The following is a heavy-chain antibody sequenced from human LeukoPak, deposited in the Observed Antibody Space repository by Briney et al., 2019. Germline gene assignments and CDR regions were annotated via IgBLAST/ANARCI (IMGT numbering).Heavy chain of an antibody. CDR2: ISGSGGST. Sequence: ETLSLTCAVYGGSFSGYYWSWVRQAPGKGLEWVSAISGSGGSTYYADSVKGRFTISRDNSKNTLYLQMNSLRAEDTAVYYCAKMSGSYRFFDYWGQGTLVTVSS. J-gene: IGHJ4*02. V-gene: IGHV3-23*01. D-gene: IGHD1-26*01. CDR3: AKMSGSYRFFDY. CDR1: GGSFSGYY.